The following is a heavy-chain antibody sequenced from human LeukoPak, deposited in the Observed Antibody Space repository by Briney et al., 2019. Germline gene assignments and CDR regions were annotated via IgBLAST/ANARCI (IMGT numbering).Heavy chain of an antibody. CDR3: ARTRRGYSSDGAFDI. V-gene: IGHV4-4*07. CDR2: IYTSGST. Sequence: SETLSVTCTVSGGSISSYYWSWIRQPAGKGLEWIGRIYTSGSTNYNPSLKSRVTMSVDTSKNQFSLKLSSVTAADTAVYYCARTRRGYSSDGAFDIWGQGTMVTVSS. J-gene: IGHJ3*02. CDR1: GGSISSYY. D-gene: IGHD6-19*01.